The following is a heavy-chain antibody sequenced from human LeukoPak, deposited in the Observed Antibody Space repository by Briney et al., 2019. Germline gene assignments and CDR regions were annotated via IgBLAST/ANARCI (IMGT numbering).Heavy chain of an antibody. D-gene: IGHD3-10*01. CDR3: ARHKLWFGEFDAFDI. J-gene: IGHJ3*02. V-gene: IGHV4-30-4*08. CDR2: IYYSGST. Sequence: SETLSLTCTVSGGSISSGDYYWSWIRQPPGKGLEWIGYIYYSGSTYYNPSLKSRVTISVDTSKNQYSLKLSSVTAADTAVYYCARHKLWFGEFDAFDIWGQGTLVTVSS. CDR1: GGSISSGDYY.